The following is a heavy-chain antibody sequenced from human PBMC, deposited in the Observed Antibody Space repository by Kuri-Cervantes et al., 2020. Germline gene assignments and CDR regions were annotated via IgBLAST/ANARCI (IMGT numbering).Heavy chain of an antibody. CDR2: IRSKANSYAT. V-gene: IGHV3-73*01. D-gene: IGHD6-13*01. J-gene: IGHJ4*02. CDR1: GFTFSGSA. CDR3: RYTIAAAGPVFDY. Sequence: GGSLRLSCAASGFTFSGSAMHWVRRASGKGLEWVGRIRSKANSYATAYAASVKGRFTISRDDSKNTAYLQMNSLKTEDTAVYYCRYTIAAAGPVFDYWGQGTLVTVSS.